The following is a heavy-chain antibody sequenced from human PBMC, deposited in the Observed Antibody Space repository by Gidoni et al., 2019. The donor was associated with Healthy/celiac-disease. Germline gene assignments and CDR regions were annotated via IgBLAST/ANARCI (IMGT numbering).Heavy chain of an antibody. J-gene: IGHJ5*02. Sequence: EVQLVETGGGLIQPGGSLRLSCAASGFTVSSNYMSWVRQAPGKGLEWVSVIYSGGSTYYADSVKGRFTISRDNSKNTLYLQMNSLRAEDTAVYYCAREPAAGTGSPFDPWGQGTLVTVSS. V-gene: IGHV3-53*02. CDR3: AREPAAGTGSPFDP. D-gene: IGHD6-13*01. CDR2: IYSGGST. CDR1: GFTVSSNY.